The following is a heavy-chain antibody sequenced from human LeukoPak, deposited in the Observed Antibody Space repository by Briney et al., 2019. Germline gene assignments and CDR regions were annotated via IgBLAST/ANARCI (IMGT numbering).Heavy chain of an antibody. CDR1: GFTFSSYA. V-gene: IGHV3-30-3*01. D-gene: IGHD3-22*01. CDR2: ISYDGSNK. Sequence: GGSLRLSCAASGFTFSSYAMHWVRQAPGKGLGWVAVISYDGSNKYYADSVKGRFTISRDNSKNTLYLQMSSLRAEDTAVYYCARSAMIVVVTTLDYWGQGTLVTVSS. CDR3: ARSAMIVVVTTLDY. J-gene: IGHJ4*02.